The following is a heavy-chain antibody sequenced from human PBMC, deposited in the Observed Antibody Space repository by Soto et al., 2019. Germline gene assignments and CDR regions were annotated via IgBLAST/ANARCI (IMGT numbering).Heavy chain of an antibody. D-gene: IGHD3-3*01. CDR2: IYWNDDK. V-gene: IGHV2-5*01. J-gene: IGHJ4*02. CDR3: AHSKYYDFWSGLRGQYYFDY. CDR1: GFSLSTSGVG. Sequence: ESGPTLVNPTQTLTLTCTFSGFSLSTSGVGVGWIRQPPGKALEWLALIYWNDDKRYSPSLKSRLTITKDTSKNQVVLTMTNMDPVDTATYYCAHSKYYDFWSGLRGQYYFDYWGQGTLVTVSS.